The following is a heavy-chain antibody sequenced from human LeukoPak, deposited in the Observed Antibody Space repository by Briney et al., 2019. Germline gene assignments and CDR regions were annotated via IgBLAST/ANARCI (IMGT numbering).Heavy chain of an antibody. D-gene: IGHD1-26*01. CDR3: AKVSLGTEHFDY. V-gene: IGHV3-23*01. J-gene: IGHJ4*02. CDR2: ISGSGGSA. Sequence: GGSLRLSCAASGFTFSSYAMSWVRQAPGKGLEWVSAISGSGGSAYYADSVKGRFTISRDNSKNTLYLQMNSLRAEDTAVYYCAKVSLGTEHFDYWGQGTLVTVSS. CDR1: GFTFSSYA.